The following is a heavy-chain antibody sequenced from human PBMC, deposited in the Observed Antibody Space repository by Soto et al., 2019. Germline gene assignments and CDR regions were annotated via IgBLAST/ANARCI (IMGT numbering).Heavy chain of an antibody. CDR2: ISSNGGST. Sequence: PGGSLRLSWSASGFTFSSYAMHWVRQAPGKGLEYVSAISSNGGSTYYADSVKGRFTISRDNSKNTLYLQMSSLRAEDTAVYYCVKDPSLRYFDWLSGTYFDYWGQGTLVTVSS. CDR3: VKDPSLRYFDWLSGTYFDY. D-gene: IGHD3-9*01. V-gene: IGHV3-64D*06. J-gene: IGHJ4*02. CDR1: GFTFSSYA.